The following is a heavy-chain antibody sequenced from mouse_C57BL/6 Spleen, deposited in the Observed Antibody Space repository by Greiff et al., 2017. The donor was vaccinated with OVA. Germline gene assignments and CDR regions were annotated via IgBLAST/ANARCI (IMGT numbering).Heavy chain of an antibody. CDR1: GFSLTSYG. CDR2: IWRGGST. J-gene: IGHJ4*01. Sequence: VQLVESGPGLVQPSQSLSITCTVSGFSLTSYGVHWVRQSPGKGLEWLGVIWRGGSTDYNAAFISRLSITKDNSKSQDFFQMNSLQADDTAIYCCAKIAQAPYAVDYWGQGTSVTVSS. V-gene: IGHV2-5*01. CDR3: AKIAQAPYAVDY. D-gene: IGHD3-2*02.